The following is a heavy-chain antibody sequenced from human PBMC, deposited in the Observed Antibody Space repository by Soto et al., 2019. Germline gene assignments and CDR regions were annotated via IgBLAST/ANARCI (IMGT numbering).Heavy chain of an antibody. J-gene: IGHJ6*02. CDR1: GGSVSSGSYY. CDR2: IYYSGST. D-gene: IGHD3-10*01. CDR3: ARDHEGYYGSGSYYYYYYGMDV. V-gene: IGHV4-61*01. Sequence: QVQLQELGPGLVKPSETLSLTCTVSGGSVSSGSYYWSWIRQPPGKGLEWIGYIYYSGSTNYNPSLTSRVTRSLDTSKNQFSLKLSSVTAADTAVYYCARDHEGYYGSGSYYYYYYGMDVWGQGTTVTISS.